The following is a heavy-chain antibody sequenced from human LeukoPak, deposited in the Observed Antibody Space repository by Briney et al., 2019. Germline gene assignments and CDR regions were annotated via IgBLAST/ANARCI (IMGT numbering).Heavy chain of an antibody. CDR1: GYTLTELS. CDR3: ATAQWELRSFDP. J-gene: IGHJ5*02. V-gene: IGHV1-24*01. D-gene: IGHD1-26*01. CDR2: FDPEDGET. Sequence: GASVKVSCKVSGYTLTELSMHWVRQAPGKGLEWMGGFDPEDGETIYAQKFQGRVTMTEDTSTDTAYMELSSLRSEDTAVYYCATAQWELRSFDPWGQGTLVTVSS.